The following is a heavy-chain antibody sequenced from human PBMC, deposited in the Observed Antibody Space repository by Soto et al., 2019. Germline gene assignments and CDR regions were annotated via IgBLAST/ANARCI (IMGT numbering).Heavy chain of an antibody. Sequence: QVQLQESGPGLVKPSETLSLTCTVSGGSISSYYWSWIRQPPGKCLEWFGYIYYSGSTNYNPSLKSPGTISVDTSKNNFSLTLSSVTAAYRAVYYSAGALTYYDDSSGDFPAYNWLDPGSQGTIVTVSS. V-gene: IGHV4-59*01. CDR3: AGALTYYDDSSGDFPAYNWLDP. J-gene: IGHJ5*02. D-gene: IGHD3-22*01. CDR1: GGSISSYY. CDR2: IYYSGST.